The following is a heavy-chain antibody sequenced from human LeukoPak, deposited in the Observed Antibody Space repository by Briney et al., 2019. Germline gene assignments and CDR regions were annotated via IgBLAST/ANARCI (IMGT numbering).Heavy chain of an antibody. CDR2: ISHTGGT. Sequence: SQTLSLTCTVSGGSISSADYYWTWIRQPPGKGLEWIGYISHTGGTYYNSSLLSRVTISVDRSKNQFSLKLSSVTAADTAMYYCARVLDYFGSGTYSFDYWGQGILVTVSS. CDR3: ARVLDYFGSGTYSFDY. J-gene: IGHJ4*02. V-gene: IGHV4-30-2*01. CDR1: GGSISSADYY. D-gene: IGHD3-10*01.